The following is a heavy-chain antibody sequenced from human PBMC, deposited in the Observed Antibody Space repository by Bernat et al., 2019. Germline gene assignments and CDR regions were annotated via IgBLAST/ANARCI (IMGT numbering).Heavy chain of an antibody. CDR2: ISGSGGST. Sequence: EVQLLESGGGLVQPGGSLRLSCAASGFPFSSSAMSWVRQAPGKGLEWVAAISGSGGSTYYADSVKGRFTISRDNSKNTLYLQMSSQRAEETAVYYCANRGGGGWYFDYWGQGTLVTVSS. D-gene: IGHD6-19*01. CDR3: ANRGGGGWYFDY. CDR1: GFPFSSSA. J-gene: IGHJ4*02. V-gene: IGHV3-23*01.